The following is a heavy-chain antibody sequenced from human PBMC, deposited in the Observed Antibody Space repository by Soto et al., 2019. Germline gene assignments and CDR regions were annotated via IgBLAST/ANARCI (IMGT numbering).Heavy chain of an antibody. D-gene: IGHD6-19*01. Sequence: EVQLLESGGGLVQPGGSLRLSCAASGFAFSSSGMSWVRQAPGKGLEWVSGISGSGDYTSYADSVQGRFTISRDNSKNTLYLQMNSLGAEDAALYYCAKDSGWLAHHWGQGMLVSVSS. CDR3: AKDSGWLAHH. V-gene: IGHV3-23*01. CDR1: GFAFSSSG. J-gene: IGHJ5*02. CDR2: ISGSGDYT.